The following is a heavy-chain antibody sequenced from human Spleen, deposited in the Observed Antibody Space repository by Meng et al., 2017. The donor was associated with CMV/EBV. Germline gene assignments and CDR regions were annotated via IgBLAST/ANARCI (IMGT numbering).Heavy chain of an antibody. J-gene: IGHJ4*02. Sequence: LSCAVSGVSFTSYSMHWVRQAPGKGLEWVALITHDGRFVDYAESVKGRFTISRDNSKNTLFLQMNSLRAEDTAVYYCARRVAALGLDYWGQGTLVTVSS. CDR2: ITHDGRFV. D-gene: IGHD6-13*01. CDR3: ARRVAALGLDY. CDR1: GVSFTSYS. V-gene: IGHV3-30*04.